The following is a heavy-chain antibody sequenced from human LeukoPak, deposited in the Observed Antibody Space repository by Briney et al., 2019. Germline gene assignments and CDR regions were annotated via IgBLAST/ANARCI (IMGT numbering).Heavy chain of an antibody. CDR3: ARGHSGSYQRNDAFDI. CDR1: GFTLSSYS. V-gene: IGHV3-21*01. D-gene: IGHD1-26*01. Sequence: GSLRLFCAASGFTLSSYSNNWVRQAPGKGLEWVSSISSGSGYIYYADSLKGRFTSSRDNAKNSLYLQMNSLRAEDTAVYYCARGHSGSYQRNDAFDIWGQGTMVTVST. J-gene: IGHJ3*02. CDR2: ISSGSGYI.